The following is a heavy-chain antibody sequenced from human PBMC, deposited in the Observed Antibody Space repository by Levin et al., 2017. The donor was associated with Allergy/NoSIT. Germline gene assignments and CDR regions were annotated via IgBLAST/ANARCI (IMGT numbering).Heavy chain of an antibody. CDR2: IYSGGTT. CDR1: GFTVGNTY. CDR3: ARDHESGSSPDY. D-gene: IGHD1-26*01. V-gene: IGHV3-53*01. Sequence: GESLKISCAASGFTVGNTYMNWVRQAPGKGLEWVSVIYSGGTTDYADSVKGRFTVSRDNSKNTLYLQMHSLRVEDTAVYYCARDHESGSSPDYWGQGTLVTVSS. J-gene: IGHJ4*02.